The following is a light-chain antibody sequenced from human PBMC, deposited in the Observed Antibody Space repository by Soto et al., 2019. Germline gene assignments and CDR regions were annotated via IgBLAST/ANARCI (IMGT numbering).Light chain of an antibody. CDR3: SSYAGSNNFVV. CDR1: DSNSGSNY. J-gene: IGLJ2*01. Sequence: QSVLTQPPSASGTPGQRVTISCSGSDSNSGSNYVSWYQQHPGKAPKLMIYEVSKRPSGVPDRFSGSKSGNTASLTVSGLQAEDEADYYCSSYAGSNNFVVFGGGTKLTVL. V-gene: IGLV2-8*01. CDR2: EVS.